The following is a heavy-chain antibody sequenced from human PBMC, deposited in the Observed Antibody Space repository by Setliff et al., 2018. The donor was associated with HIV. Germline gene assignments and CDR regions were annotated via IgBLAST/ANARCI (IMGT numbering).Heavy chain of an antibody. CDR3: AGVPTRHTNSPRGRYFQY. J-gene: IGHJ1*01. CDR2: INNDGGT. V-gene: IGHV3-74*01. D-gene: IGHD2-2*01. Sequence: PGGSLRLSCAASGFTFSSYWMHWVRQAPGKGLVWVSRINNDGGTSYADSVKGRFTIFRDNAQNTLYLQMNSLRGEDTAVYYCAGVPTRHTNSPRGRYFQYWGQGTLVTVSS. CDR1: GFTFSSYW.